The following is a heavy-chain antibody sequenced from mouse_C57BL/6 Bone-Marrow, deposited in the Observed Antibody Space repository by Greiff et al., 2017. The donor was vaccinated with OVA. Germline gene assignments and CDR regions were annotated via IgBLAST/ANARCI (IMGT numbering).Heavy chain of an antibody. J-gene: IGHJ3*01. V-gene: IGHV1-64*01. CDR3: ARVVRRAWFAY. D-gene: IGHD2-14*01. Sequence: VKLQQPGAELVKPGASVKLSCKASGYTFTSYWMHWVKQRPGQGLEWIGMIHPNSGSTNYNEKFKSKATLTVDKSSSTAYMQLSSLTSEDSAVYYCARVVRRAWFAYWGQGTLVTVSA. CDR2: IHPNSGST. CDR1: GYTFTSYW.